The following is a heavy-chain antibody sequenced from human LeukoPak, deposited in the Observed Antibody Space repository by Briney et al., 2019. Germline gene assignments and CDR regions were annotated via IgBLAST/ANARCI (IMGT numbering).Heavy chain of an antibody. Sequence: SQTLSLTCTVSGGSISSGGYYWSWIRQHPGKGLEWIGYIYYSGSTYYNPSLKSRVTIPVDTSKNQFSLKLSSVTAADTAVYYCARGGTALSYLDYWGQGTLVTVSS. J-gene: IGHJ4*02. CDR1: GGSISSGGYY. D-gene: IGHD5-18*01. CDR3: ARGGTALSYLDY. V-gene: IGHV4-31*03. CDR2: IYYSGST.